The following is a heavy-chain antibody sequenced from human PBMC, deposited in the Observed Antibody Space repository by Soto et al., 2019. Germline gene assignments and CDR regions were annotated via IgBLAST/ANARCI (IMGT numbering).Heavy chain of an antibody. CDR3: AREGAHYTPLDH. V-gene: IGHV1-3*01. CDR1: SYTFSTYA. Sequence: ASVKVSCKASSYTFSTYAINWVRQAPGQGLEWMGWINVGNGNTGYSRKFQGRVTNARDMSASTAYIEVTSLTSEDTAIYYCAREGAHYTPLDHWGQGTLVTVSS. J-gene: IGHJ4*02. CDR2: INVGNGNT. D-gene: IGHD2-15*01.